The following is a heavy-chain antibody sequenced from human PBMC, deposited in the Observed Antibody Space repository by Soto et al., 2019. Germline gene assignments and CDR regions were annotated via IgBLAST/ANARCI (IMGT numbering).Heavy chain of an antibody. CDR2: IIPVFVTA. CDR3: AGRYCGGDCYSVLEAFDV. D-gene: IGHD2-21*02. J-gene: IGHJ3*01. CDR1: GGTFSFNTYT. Sequence: SVKVSCKASGGTFSFNTYTISWVRQAPGQGLEWMGNIIPVFVTAKYAQKFQGRVTIAADKSTSTAYMELSSLRSEDTALYYCAGRYCGGDCYSVLEAFDVWGQGTMVTVSS. V-gene: IGHV1-69*08.